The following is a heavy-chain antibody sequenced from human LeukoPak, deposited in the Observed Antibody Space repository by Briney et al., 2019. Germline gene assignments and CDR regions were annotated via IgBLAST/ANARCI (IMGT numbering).Heavy chain of an antibody. V-gene: IGHV1-69*05. D-gene: IGHD5-24*01. CDR3: AREPKSRDGYNYAFDI. CDR2: IIPIFGTA. CDR1: GGTFSSYA. J-gene: IGHJ3*02. Sequence: SVKVSCKASGGTFSSYAISWVRQAPGQGLEWMGGIIPIFGTANYAQKFQGRVTITTDESTSTAYMELSSLRSEDTAVYYCAREPKSRDGYNYAFDIWGKGTMVTVSS.